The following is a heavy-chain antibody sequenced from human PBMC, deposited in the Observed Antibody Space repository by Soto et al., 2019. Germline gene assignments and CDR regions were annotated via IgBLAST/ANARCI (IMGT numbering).Heavy chain of an antibody. CDR1: GYTFTGYY. V-gene: IGHV1-2*02. J-gene: IGHJ5*02. Sequence: ASVKVSCKASGYTFTGYYMHWVRQAPGQGLEWMGWINPNSGGTNYSQNFQGRVTITRDTSTSTAYMELSALRSEDTAVYYCARESHPYYYGSINWFDPWGQGTLVTVSS. D-gene: IGHD3-10*01. CDR3: ARESHPYYYGSINWFDP. CDR2: INPNSGGT.